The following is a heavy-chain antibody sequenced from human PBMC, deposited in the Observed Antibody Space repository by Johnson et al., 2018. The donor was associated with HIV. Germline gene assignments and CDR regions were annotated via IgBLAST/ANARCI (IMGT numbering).Heavy chain of an antibody. D-gene: IGHD3-22*01. J-gene: IGHJ3*02. Sequence: VLLVESGGGLVQPGGSLILSCAVSGFTVSSNYMTWVSRAPGKGLEWVSVISSDGNTYYADSVKGRFSISRDNSKNTLYLQINRLTVEDTALYYCARGMSSGPWAGGDAFDIWGQGTMVTVSS. CDR3: ARGMSSGPWAGGDAFDI. V-gene: IGHV3-66*01. CDR2: ISSDGNT. CDR1: GFTVSSNY.